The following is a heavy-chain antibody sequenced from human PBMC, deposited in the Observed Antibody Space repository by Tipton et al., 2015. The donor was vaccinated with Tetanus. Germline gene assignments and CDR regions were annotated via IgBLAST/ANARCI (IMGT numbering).Heavy chain of an antibody. CDR1: GASMSSSSYY. CDR2: IYQTDST. V-gene: IGHV4-30-2*01. J-gene: IGHJ4*02. CDR3: VRGRGLGAYSFGFEY. D-gene: IGHD3-16*01. Sequence: TLSLTCNVSGASMSSSSYYWDWIRQPPGQGLEWLGYIYQTDSTYYNPSVRSRLTLSLRRSKNQVSLKLSSVTAADTAVYYCVRGRGLGAYSFGFEYWGQGALVTVSS.